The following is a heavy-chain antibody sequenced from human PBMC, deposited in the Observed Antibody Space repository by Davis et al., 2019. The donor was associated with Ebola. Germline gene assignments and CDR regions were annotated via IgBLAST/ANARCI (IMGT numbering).Heavy chain of an antibody. CDR1: GYTFTGYY. CDR3: ARDTAMAAAGLFDY. J-gene: IGHJ4*02. Sequence: ASVKVSCKASGYTFTGYYMHWVRQAPGQGLEWMGWINPNSGGTNYAQKFQGRVTMTRDTSISTAYMELSRLRSDDTAVYYCARDTAMAAAGLFDYWGQGTLVTVSS. V-gene: IGHV1-2*02. CDR2: INPNSGGT. D-gene: IGHD6-13*01.